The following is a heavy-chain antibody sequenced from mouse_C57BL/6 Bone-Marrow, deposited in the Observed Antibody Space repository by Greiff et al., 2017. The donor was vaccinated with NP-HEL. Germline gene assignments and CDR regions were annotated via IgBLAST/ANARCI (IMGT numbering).Heavy chain of an antibody. CDR1: GYTFTSYW. CDR3: ARNGDYAMVY. V-gene: IGHV1-69*01. J-gene: IGHJ4*01. CDR2: IDPSDSYT. Sequence: QVQLQQPGAELVMPGASVKLSCKASGYTFTSYWMHWVKQRPGQGLEWIGEIDPSDSYTNYNQKFKGKSTLTVDKSSSTAYMQLSSLTSEDSAVYYCARNGDYAMVYWGQGTSVTVSS.